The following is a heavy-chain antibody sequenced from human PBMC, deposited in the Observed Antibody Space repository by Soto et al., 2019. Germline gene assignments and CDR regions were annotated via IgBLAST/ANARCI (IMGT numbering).Heavy chain of an antibody. CDR3: AKGATTDYSDY. Sequence: SETLSLTCTVSGGSISSGDYYWSWIRQPPGKGPEWIGYIYYSGSTYYNPSLKSRVTISVDTSKNQFSLKLSSVTAADTAVYYCAKGATTDYSDYWGQGTLVTVSS. V-gene: IGHV4-30-4*01. CDR1: GGSISSGDYY. CDR2: IYYSGST. D-gene: IGHD1-26*01. J-gene: IGHJ4*02.